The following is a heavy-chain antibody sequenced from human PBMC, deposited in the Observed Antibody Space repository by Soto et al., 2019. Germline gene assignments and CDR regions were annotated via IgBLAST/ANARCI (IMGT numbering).Heavy chain of an antibody. D-gene: IGHD6-19*01. CDR1: GFSFSDHY. Sequence: PGGSLRLSCVVSGFSFSDHYMNWVRQAPGKGLEWVGRTRNKGNSYTTEYAASVKDRFTISRDDSKNSLYLQMNSLKTEDTAVYYCAREGAVPGPDFDTWGQGTMVTVSS. CDR3: AREGAVPGPDFDT. J-gene: IGHJ3*02. V-gene: IGHV3-72*01. CDR2: TRNKGNSYTT.